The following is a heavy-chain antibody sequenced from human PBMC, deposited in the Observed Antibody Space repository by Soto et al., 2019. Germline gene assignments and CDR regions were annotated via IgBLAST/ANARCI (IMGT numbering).Heavy chain of an antibody. J-gene: IGHJ1*01. V-gene: IGHV3-9*01. CDR1: GFSFDDYA. CDR3: VKDESINWYSGHFRH. D-gene: IGHD6-13*01. CDR2: INWNSGSI. Sequence: LRRSCAASGFSFDDYAMHWVRQFPGKGLEWVSGINWNSGSIGYADSVKGRFAISRDNAKNSLHLQMNSLRAEDTAFYYCVKDESINWYSGHFRHWGQGTLVTVSS.